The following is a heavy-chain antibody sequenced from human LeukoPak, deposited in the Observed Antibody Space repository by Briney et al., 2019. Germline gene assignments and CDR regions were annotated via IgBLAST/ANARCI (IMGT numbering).Heavy chain of an antibody. CDR2: ISAYNGNT. D-gene: IGHD3-10*01. J-gene: IGHJ4*02. CDR3: ARGYYYYGSGSYHFDY. Sequence: ASVKVSCKASGYTFTSYGISWVQQAPGQGLEWMGWISAYNGNTNYAQKLQGRVTMTTDTSTSTAYMELRSLRSDDTAVYYCARGYYYYGSGSYHFDYWGQGTLVTVSS. CDR1: GYTFTSYG. V-gene: IGHV1-18*01.